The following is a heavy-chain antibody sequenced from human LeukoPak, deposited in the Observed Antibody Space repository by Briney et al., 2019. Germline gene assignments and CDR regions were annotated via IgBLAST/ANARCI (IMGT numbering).Heavy chain of an antibody. CDR3: ATNAYGSGSYYIPYY. J-gene: IGHJ4*02. CDR2: YDMIELK. CDR1: GFTFSIYS. Sequence: PGGSLRLSCAASGFTFSIYSIHWSARLQARGWSGWHLYDMIELKKSYADSVKGRFTISRDNSKNTLYLQMNSLRAEDTAVYYCATNAYGSGSYYIPYYWGQGTLVTVSS. V-gene: IGHV3-30*02. D-gene: IGHD3-10*01.